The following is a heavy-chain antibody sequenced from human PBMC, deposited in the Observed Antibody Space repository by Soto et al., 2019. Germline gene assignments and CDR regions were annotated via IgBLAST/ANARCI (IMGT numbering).Heavy chain of an antibody. CDR1: GYSFTSYW. J-gene: IGHJ6*02. V-gene: IGHV5-51*01. CDR3: ASSKYSGSYNDYYYYGMDV. D-gene: IGHD1-26*01. CDR2: IYPGDSDT. Sequence: ESLKISCKGSGYSFTSYWIGWVRQMPGKGLEWMGIIYPGDSDTRYSPSFQGQVTISADKSISTAYLQWSSLKASDTAMYYCASSKYSGSYNDYYYYGMDVWGQGTTVTVSS.